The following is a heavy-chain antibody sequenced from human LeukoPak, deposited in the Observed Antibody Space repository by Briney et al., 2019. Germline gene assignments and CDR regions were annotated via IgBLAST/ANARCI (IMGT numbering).Heavy chain of an antibody. Sequence: PGRSLRLSCAASGFTFDDYAMHWVRQAPGKGLEWVSGISWNSGSIGYADSVKGRFTISRDNAKNSLYLQMNSLRAEDTALYYCAKGPTPSSEYYDFWSGYYYPFDYWGQGTLVTVSS. V-gene: IGHV3-9*01. J-gene: IGHJ4*02. D-gene: IGHD3-3*01. CDR2: ISWNSGSI. CDR3: AKGPTPSSEYYDFWSGYYYPFDY. CDR1: GFTFDDYA.